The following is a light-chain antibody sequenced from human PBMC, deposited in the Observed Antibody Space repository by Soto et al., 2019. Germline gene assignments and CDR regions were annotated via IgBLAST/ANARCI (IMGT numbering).Light chain of an antibody. CDR1: SSDVGGHNY. CDR2: KVR. V-gene: IGLV2-14*01. CDR3: SSYTTTSTLRV. Sequence: QSVLTQPASVSGSPGQSITISCTGTSSDVGGHNYVSWYQQHPGKPPKLLIYKVRVRPSGVSIRFSGSKSANTASLTISGLQAEDEADYYCSSYTTTSTLRVFGGGTKVTVL. J-gene: IGLJ3*02.